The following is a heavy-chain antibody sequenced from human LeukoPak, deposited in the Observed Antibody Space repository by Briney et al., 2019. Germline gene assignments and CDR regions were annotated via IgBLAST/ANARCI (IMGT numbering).Heavy chain of an antibody. CDR2: LRYDGCTA. CDR3: AKDPYGGTYPSYFDY. CDR1: GFTLSSYG. J-gene: IGHJ4*02. Sequence: GGSLRLSCAASGFTLSSYGMNWVRQAPGKGLDWVAFLRYDGCTAFYEDSVKGRFTISRDSSKNTLYLQMNSLTPADTAIYYCAKDPYGGTYPSYFDYWGQGTLVTVSS. D-gene: IGHD1-26*01. V-gene: IGHV3-30*02.